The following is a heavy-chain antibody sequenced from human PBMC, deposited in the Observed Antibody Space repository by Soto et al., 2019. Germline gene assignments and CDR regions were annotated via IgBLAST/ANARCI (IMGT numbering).Heavy chain of an antibody. CDR1: GGTFSIYA. Sequence: SVKVSCKASGGTFSIYAFSWVRQAPGQGLEWMGGIIPIFGTANYAQKFQGRVTITADKSTNTAYMELSSLRSEDTAVCYCARGLPARKGAEDYYYAMDVWGQGTTVTVSS. J-gene: IGHJ6*02. CDR2: IIPIFGTA. CDR3: ARGLPARKGAEDYYYAMDV. V-gene: IGHV1-69*06. D-gene: IGHD2-2*01.